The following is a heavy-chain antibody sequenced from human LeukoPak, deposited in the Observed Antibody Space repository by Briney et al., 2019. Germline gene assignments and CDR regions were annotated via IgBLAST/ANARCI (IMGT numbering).Heavy chain of an antibody. J-gene: IGHJ4*02. CDR2: INPNSGGT. Sequence: PWASVKVSCKASGYTFTGYYMHWVRQAPGQGLEWMGWINPNSGGTNYAQKFQGWVTMTRDTSISTAYMELSRLRSDDTAVYYCARTAVAGTSKLDLDYWGQGTLVTVSS. CDR1: GYTFTGYY. V-gene: IGHV1-2*04. D-gene: IGHD6-19*01. CDR3: ARTAVAGTSKLDLDY.